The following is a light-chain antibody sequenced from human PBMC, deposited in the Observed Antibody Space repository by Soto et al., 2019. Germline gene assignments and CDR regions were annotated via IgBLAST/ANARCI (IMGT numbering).Light chain of an antibody. J-gene: IGKJ2*01. CDR1: QSISSF. CDR2: DAS. Sequence: EIVLTQSPATLSLSPGERATLSCRASQSISSFLTWYQHKPGQAPRLLIYDASMRATGIPARFNGSRSGTDVTLTITSLEPGDFGVYYCQQRSNWYTFGPGTKLEIK. CDR3: QQRSNWYT. V-gene: IGKV3-11*01.